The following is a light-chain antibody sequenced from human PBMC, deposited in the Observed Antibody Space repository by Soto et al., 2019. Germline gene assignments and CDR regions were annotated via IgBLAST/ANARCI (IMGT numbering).Light chain of an antibody. CDR2: EVT. CDR3: CSYAGIYV. J-gene: IGLJ1*01. Sequence: QCALSQPASVSVSPGQSITISCTGTSNDVGRYDLVSWYQQHPGKAPKLMIYEVTKRPSGVSNRFSGYKSGRTASLTISGLKDEDEGDYYCCSYAGIYVFGTGTKVTV. V-gene: IGLV2-23*02. CDR1: SNDVGRYDL.